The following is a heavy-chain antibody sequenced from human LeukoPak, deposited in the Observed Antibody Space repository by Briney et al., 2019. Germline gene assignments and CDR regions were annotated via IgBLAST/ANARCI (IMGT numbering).Heavy chain of an antibody. D-gene: IGHD3-3*01. CDR3: ARGSYYDFWSGYYPDAFDI. J-gene: IGHJ3*02. CDR1: GYSFTSYW. Sequence: GESLKISCKGSGYSFTSYWIGWVRQMPGKGLEWMGIIYPGDSDIRYSPSFQGQVTISADKSISTAYLQWSSLKASDTAMYYCARGSYYDFWSGYYPDAFDIWGQGTMVTVSS. V-gene: IGHV5-51*01. CDR2: IYPGDSDI.